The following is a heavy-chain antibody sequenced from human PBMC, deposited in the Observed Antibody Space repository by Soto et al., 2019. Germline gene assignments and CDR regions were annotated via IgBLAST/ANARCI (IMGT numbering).Heavy chain of an antibody. V-gene: IGHV4-30-4*01. J-gene: IGHJ4*02. CDR2: IYYSGST. CDR1: GGSISSGDYY. Sequence: QVQLQESGPGLVKPSQTLSLTCTVSGGSISSGDYYWSWIRQPPGKGLEWIGYIYYSGSTYYNPSLKSRVTISVDTYTNQFSLMLSSVTAADTAVYYCARDRIVGATRFDSWGQGTLVTVSS. D-gene: IGHD1-26*01. CDR3: ARDRIVGATRFDS.